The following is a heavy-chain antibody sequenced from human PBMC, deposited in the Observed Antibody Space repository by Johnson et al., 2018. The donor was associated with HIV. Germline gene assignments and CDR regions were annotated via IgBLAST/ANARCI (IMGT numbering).Heavy chain of an antibody. CDR1: GFTFSSYA. V-gene: IGHV3-30-3*01. J-gene: IGHJ3*02. Sequence: QVQLVESGGGVVRPGGSLRLSCAASGFTFSSYAMHWVRQAPGKGLEWVAVISYDGSNKYYADSVKGRFTISRDNSKNTLYLQMNSLRAEDTAVYYCARGGARSSGYYSAFDIWGQGTMVTVSS. CDR2: ISYDGSNK. D-gene: IGHD3-22*01. CDR3: ARGGARSSGYYSAFDI.